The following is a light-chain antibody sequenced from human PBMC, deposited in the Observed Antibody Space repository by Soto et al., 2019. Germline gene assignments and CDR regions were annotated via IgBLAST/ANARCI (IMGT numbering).Light chain of an antibody. CDR2: KAS. J-gene: IGKJ1*01. CDR3: QHYNSYSEA. Sequence: DIQMSQSPSTLSGSVVDRVTITCRASQTISSWLAWYQQKPGKAPKLLIYKASTLNSGVPSRFSGSGSGTEFTLTISSLQPDDFATYYCQHYNSYSEAFGQGTKVDIK. CDR1: QTISSW. V-gene: IGKV1-5*03.